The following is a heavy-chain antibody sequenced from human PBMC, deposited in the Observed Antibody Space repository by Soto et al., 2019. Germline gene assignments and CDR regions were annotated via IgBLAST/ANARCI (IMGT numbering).Heavy chain of an antibody. V-gene: IGHV4-4*02. CDR3: ARDARDSFFVY. Sequence: SETLSLTCTVSGGSMSSSNWWNWVRQPPGKGLEWIGETHHSGRTYYNPSLKSRVTISVDTSKNQFSLKLSSVTAADTAVYYCARDARDSFFVYWGQGTLVTVSS. CDR2: THHSGRT. CDR1: GGSMSSSNW. J-gene: IGHJ4*02. D-gene: IGHD5-18*01.